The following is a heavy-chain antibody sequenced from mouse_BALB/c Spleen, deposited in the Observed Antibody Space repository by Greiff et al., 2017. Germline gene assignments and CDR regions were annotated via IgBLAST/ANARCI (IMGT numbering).Heavy chain of an antibody. D-gene: IGHD1-1*01. CDR3: ARSDTTVVEGLDY. J-gene: IGHJ2*01. CDR2: INPNNGGT. CDR1: GYTFTDYN. V-gene: IGHV1-18*01. Sequence: VQLQQSGPELVKPGASVKIPCKASGYTFTDYNMDWVKQSHGKSLEWIGDINPNNGGTIYNQKFKGKATLTVDKSSSTAYMELRSLTSEDTAVYYCARSDTTVVEGLDYWGQGTTLTVSS.